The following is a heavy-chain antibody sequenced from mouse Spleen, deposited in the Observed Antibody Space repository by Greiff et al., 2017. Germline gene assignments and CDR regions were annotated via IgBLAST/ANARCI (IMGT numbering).Heavy chain of an antibody. D-gene: IGHD2-14*01. CDR3: TGYPFGY. CDR1: GYTFTDYE. J-gene: IGHJ2*01. CDR2: IDPETGGT. Sequence: QVQLQQSGAELVRPGASVTLSCKASGYTFTDYEMHWVKQTPVHGLEWIGAIDPETGGTAYNQKFKGKAILTADKSSSTAYMELRSLTSEDSAVXFCTGYPFGYWGPSTTLIVSS. V-gene: IGHV1-15*01.